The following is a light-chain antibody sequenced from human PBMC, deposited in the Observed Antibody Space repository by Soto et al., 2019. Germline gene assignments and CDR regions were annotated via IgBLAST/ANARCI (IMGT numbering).Light chain of an antibody. CDR1: QTITTSQ. J-gene: IGKJ4*01. CDR3: QQFDDLPLT. CDR2: GAS. Sequence: EIVLTQSPGTLSLSPGERATLFCRASQTITTSQLAWYQQKPGQAPRVLIFGASNRATGIPDRFSGSGSGTDFTLTISRLEPEDFATYYCQQFDDLPLTFGGGTKVDI. V-gene: IGKV3-20*01.